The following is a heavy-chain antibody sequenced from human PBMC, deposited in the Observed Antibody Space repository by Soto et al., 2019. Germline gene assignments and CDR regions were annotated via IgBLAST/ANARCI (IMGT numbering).Heavy chain of an antibody. V-gene: IGHV4-4*07. CDR2: HSISGIT. Sequence: QVHLQESGPGVVQPSETLSLTCTVSGASIRNYWWNWIRQPAGKGLEWIGRHSISGITYRNPSLESRVTMSLDTSKNQVSLKLTSVTAADTAVYYCAGSLNYDFWRDGGGHYYFDYWGQGTLVTVSS. J-gene: IGHJ4*02. D-gene: IGHD3-3*01. CDR1: GASIRNYW. CDR3: AGSLNYDFWRDGGGHYYFDY.